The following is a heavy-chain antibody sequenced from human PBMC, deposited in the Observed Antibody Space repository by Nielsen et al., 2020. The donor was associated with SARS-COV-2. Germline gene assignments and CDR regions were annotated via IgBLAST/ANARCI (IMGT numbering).Heavy chain of an antibody. D-gene: IGHD1-26*01. J-gene: IGHJ6*02. CDR3: AKVSGSYTRYYYYGMDV. CDR2: ISSGSSSV. CDR1: GFTFSRYS. Sequence: GGSLRLSCAASGFTFSRYSMNWVRQAPGKGLEWVSYISSGSSSVHYADSLKGRFTISRDNAENSLFLQMNSLRDEDTAVYYCAKVSGSYTRYYYYGMDVWGQGTTVTVSS. V-gene: IGHV3-48*02.